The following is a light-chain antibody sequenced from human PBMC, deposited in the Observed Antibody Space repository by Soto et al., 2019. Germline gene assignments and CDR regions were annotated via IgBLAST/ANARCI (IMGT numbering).Light chain of an antibody. V-gene: IGKV3-15*01. J-gene: IGKJ3*01. CDR2: AAS. Sequence: EIVMTQSPATLSVSPGERATLSCRASQSVSGNLAWYQQKPGQAPRLLIYAASTRATGIPARFSGSGSGTEFTPTISSLQAEEFAVYYCQQYNNWPPITFGPGTKVDIK. CDR3: QQYNNWPPIT. CDR1: QSVSGN.